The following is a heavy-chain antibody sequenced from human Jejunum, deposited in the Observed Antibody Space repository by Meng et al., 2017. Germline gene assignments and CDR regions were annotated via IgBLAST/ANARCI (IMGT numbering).Heavy chain of an antibody. D-gene: IGHD3-10*01. V-gene: IGHV3-30*04. CDR2: ISYDGSSK. Sequence: GESLKISCATSGFTFNNYALHWVRQLPGKGLQWVAVISYDGSSKFYADSVRGRFTISRDSSEGTLYLQMSSLRTEDTAMYYCAREYYGSGSSFDYWGQGALVTVSS. CDR1: GFTFNNYA. J-gene: IGHJ4*02. CDR3: AREYYGSGSSFDY.